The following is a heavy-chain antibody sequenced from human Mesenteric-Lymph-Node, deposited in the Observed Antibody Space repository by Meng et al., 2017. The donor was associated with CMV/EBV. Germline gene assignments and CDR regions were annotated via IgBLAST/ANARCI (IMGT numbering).Heavy chain of an antibody. D-gene: IGHD3-10*01. Sequence: GGSLRLSCAASGFTFDDYAMHWVRQAPGKGLEWVSGISWNSGSIGYADSVKGRFTISRDNSKNTLYLQMNSLRAEDTAVYYCAREGLRGAFDIWGQGTMVTVSS. CDR3: AREGLRGAFDI. V-gene: IGHV3-9*01. CDR2: ISWNSGSI. CDR1: GFTFDDYA. J-gene: IGHJ3*02.